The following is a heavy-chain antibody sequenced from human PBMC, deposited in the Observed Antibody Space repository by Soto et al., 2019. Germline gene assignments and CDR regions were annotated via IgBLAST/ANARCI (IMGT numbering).Heavy chain of an antibody. J-gene: IGHJ4*02. Sequence: QVQLQESGPGLVKPSQTLSLTCTVSGGSISSGGYYWSWIRQHPGKGLEWIGYIYYSGSTYYNPSLQRRVTLSVDTSKNQFSLKLSSVTAADTAVYYCARGDCSGGSCYSVYFDYWGQGTLVTVSS. D-gene: IGHD2-15*01. V-gene: IGHV4-31*03. CDR3: ARGDCSGGSCYSVYFDY. CDR2: IYYSGST. CDR1: GGSISSGGYY.